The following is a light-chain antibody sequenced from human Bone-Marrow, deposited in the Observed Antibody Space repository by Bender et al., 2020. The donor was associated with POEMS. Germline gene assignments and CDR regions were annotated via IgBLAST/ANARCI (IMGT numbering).Light chain of an antibody. V-gene: IGLV1-44*01. CDR2: HND. CDR1: SSNIGDNT. J-gene: IGLJ3*02. CDR3: AAWDDSLNGPV. Sequence: QSVLSQPPSVSGTPGQGVTFSCSGSSSNIGDNTVNWYQQLPGAAPRLLISHNDQRPPGVPDRFSGSKSGTSASLAISGLQSEDEADYYCAAWDDSLNGPVFGGGTKLTVL.